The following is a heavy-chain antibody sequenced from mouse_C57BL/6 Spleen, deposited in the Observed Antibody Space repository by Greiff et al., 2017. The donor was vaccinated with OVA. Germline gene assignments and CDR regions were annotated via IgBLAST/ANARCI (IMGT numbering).Heavy chain of an antibody. CDR2: ISGGGGNT. J-gene: IGHJ1*03. V-gene: IGHV5-9*01. CDR3: ARLNWDRYFDV. D-gene: IGHD4-1*01. Sequence: EVKVVESGGGLVKPGGSLKLSCAASGFTFSSYTMSWVRQTPEKRLEWVATISGGGGNTYYPDSVKGRFTISRDNAKNTLYLQMSSLRSEDTALYYCARLNWDRYFDVWGTGTTVTVSS. CDR1: GFTFSSYT.